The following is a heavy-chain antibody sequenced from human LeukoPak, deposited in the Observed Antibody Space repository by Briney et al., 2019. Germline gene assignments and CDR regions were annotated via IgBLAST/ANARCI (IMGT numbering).Heavy chain of an antibody. V-gene: IGHV1-46*01. CDR3: ARAFFISHPFGRLDY. CDR1: GYTFTSYY. J-gene: IGHJ4*02. Sequence: ASVKVSCKASGYTFTSYYMHWVRQAPGQGLEWMGLINPGGGSTSYAQKFRGRVTMTRDTSTSTVYMELSSLRSEDTAVYYCARAFFISHPFGRLDYWGQGTLVTVSS. CDR2: INPGGGST. D-gene: IGHD3-10*01.